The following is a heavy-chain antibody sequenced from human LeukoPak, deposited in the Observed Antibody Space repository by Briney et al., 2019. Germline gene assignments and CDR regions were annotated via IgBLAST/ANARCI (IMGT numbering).Heavy chain of an antibody. CDR2: ISSSGST. CDR1: GDSISSGDYY. J-gene: IGHJ3*02. V-gene: IGHV4-61*02. D-gene: IGHD3-22*01. CDR3: ARGPYSYDSSGAFDI. Sequence: SQTLSLTCTVSGDSISSGDYYWSWIRQPAGKGLEWIGRISSSGSTNYNPSLKSRVTVSVDTSKNQFSLKLSSVTAADTAVYFCARGPYSYDSSGAFDIWGQGTMVTVSS.